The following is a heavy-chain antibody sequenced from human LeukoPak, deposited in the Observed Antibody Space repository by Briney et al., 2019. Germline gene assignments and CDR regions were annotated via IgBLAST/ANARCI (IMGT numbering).Heavy chain of an antibody. CDR3: AKDRSYGFDY. J-gene: IGHJ4*02. CDR1: GFTFSSYA. D-gene: IGHD5-18*01. Sequence: PGGSLRLSCAASGFTFSSYAMSWVRQAPGKGLEWVSAISGSGASTYYADSVKGRFTTSRDNSKNTLYLQMNSLRAEDTAIYYCAKDRSYGFDYWGQGTLVTVSS. V-gene: IGHV3-23*01. CDR2: ISGSGAST.